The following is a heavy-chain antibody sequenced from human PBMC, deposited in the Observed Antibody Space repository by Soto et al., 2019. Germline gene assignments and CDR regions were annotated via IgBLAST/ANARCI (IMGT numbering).Heavy chain of an antibody. D-gene: IGHD3-10*01. Sequence: EVKKPGSSVRVSCKASGDTFTFYSINWVRQAPGLGLEWMGRINPILSMSNYAQRFQGRVTMTADKSTSTASMERSSLRSEDTAMYYCASSYGSGYRAFDYWGQGALVTVSS. V-gene: IGHV1-69*02. CDR1: GDTFTFYS. CDR3: ASSYGSGYRAFDY. J-gene: IGHJ4*02. CDR2: INPILSMS.